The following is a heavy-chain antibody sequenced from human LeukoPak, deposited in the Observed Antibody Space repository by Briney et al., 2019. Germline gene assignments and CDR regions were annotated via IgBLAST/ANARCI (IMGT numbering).Heavy chain of an antibody. V-gene: IGHV4-59*01. CDR3: ARLGLTRRYMDV. Sequence: PSETLSLTCTVSGGSISSYYWSWIRQPPGKGLEWIGYIYYSGSTNYNPSLKSRVTISVDTSKNQFSLKLISVTAADTAVYSCARLGLTRRYMDVWGKGTTVTISS. D-gene: IGHD3-9*01. J-gene: IGHJ6*03. CDR2: IYYSGST. CDR1: GGSISSYY.